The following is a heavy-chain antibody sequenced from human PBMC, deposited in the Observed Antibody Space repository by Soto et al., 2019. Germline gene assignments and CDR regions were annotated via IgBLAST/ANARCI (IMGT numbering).Heavy chain of an antibody. V-gene: IGHV3-30-3*01. D-gene: IGHD4-17*01. CDR1: GFSFSKYA. CDR2: VSYNGGNK. Sequence: QVQLVESGRGVVQPGRSLRLSCAASGFSFSKYALHWVRQAPGKGLEWVAVVSYNGGNKYYADSVKGRFTISRDNSKNTLYLQVHSLRVEDTAVYYCARGSYGDYLDYWGQGTLVTGSS. J-gene: IGHJ4*02. CDR3: ARGSYGDYLDY.